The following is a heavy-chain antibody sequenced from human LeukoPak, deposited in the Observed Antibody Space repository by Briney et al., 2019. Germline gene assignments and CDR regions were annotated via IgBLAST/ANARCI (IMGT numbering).Heavy chain of an antibody. CDR1: GFTFDDYA. Sequence: GGSLRLSCAASGFTFDDYAMHWVRQAPGKGLVWVSRINSDESRTGYADSVKGRFTISRDNAKNTLYLQMNSLRAEDTAVYYCVRAFDYWGQGTLVTVSS. CDR3: VRAFDY. J-gene: IGHJ4*02. V-gene: IGHV3-74*01. CDR2: INSDESRT.